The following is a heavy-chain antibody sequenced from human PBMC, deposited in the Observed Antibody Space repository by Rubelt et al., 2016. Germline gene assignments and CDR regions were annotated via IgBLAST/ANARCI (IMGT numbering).Heavy chain of an antibody. CDR3: ARDHSSGWYLEGFFDY. Sequence: QLQLQESGPGLVKPSETLFLTCTVSGGSISSSSYYWGWIRQPPGKGLEWIGSIYYSGSTYYKPSLKSRVTISVDTSKNQFSLKLSSVTAADTAVYYCARDHSSGWYLEGFFDYWGQGTLVTVSS. V-gene: IGHV4-39*07. J-gene: IGHJ4*02. D-gene: IGHD6-19*01. CDR2: IYYSGST. CDR1: GGSISSSSYY.